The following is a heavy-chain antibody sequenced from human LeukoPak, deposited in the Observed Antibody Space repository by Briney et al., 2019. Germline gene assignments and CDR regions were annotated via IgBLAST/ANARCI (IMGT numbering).Heavy chain of an antibody. CDR1: GDSIRSSSYY. CDR2: IYYSGNT. CDR3: ARLGFFLTAFLNSDNWFDP. J-gene: IGHJ5*02. D-gene: IGHD2/OR15-2a*01. Sequence: KTSETLSLTCTVSGDSIRSSSYYWGWIRQPPGKGLEWIASIYYSGNTNYNSSLKSRITMSIDTSTNQFSLKLSSVTAADTAVYYCARLGFFLTAFLNSDNWFDPWGQGTLVTVSS. V-gene: IGHV4-39*01.